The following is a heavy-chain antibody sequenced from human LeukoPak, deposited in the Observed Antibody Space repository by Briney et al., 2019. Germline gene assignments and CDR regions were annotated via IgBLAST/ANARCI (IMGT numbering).Heavy chain of an antibody. J-gene: IGHJ4*02. CDR3: ARRYTKIAGYLDY. CDR1: GYSFTSYW. V-gene: IGHV5-51*01. D-gene: IGHD3-16*02. Sequence: GESLKISCKGSGYSFTSYWIAWVRQMPGKGLEWMGLIYPGDSDIRYSPSFQGQVTISADKSISTAYLQWSSLKASDTAIYYCARRYTKIAGYLDYWGQGTLVTVSS. CDR2: IYPGDSDI.